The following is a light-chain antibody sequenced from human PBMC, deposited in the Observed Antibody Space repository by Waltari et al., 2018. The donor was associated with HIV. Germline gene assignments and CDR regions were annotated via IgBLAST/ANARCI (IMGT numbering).Light chain of an antibody. CDR2: EVT. Sequence: QSALTQPASVSGSPGQSITISCTGASSNIGTSKYVSWYLQPPGKAPQIIIYEVTNRPSGVSDRFSGSKSGNTASLTIARRQPEDEAVYFCNSFTNSGTLEFGGGTKLTVL. CDR1: SSNIGTSKY. V-gene: IGLV2-14*01. CDR3: NSFTNSGTLE. J-gene: IGLJ3*02.